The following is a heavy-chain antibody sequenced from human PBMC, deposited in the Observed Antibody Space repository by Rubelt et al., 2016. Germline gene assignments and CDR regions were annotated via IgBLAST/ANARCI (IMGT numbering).Heavy chain of an antibody. D-gene: IGHD4-17*01. Sequence: QLQLQESGPGLVKPSETLSLTCTVSGGSISSSSYYWGWIRQPPGKGLEWIGSIYYSGSTNYNPSLKSRVTISVDTSKNEFSLQLTSVTAADTAVYYCVRERATVTTLFDYWGQGTLVTVSS. J-gene: IGHJ4*02. CDR1: GGSISSSSYY. V-gene: IGHV4-39*07. CDR2: IYYSGST. CDR3: VRERATVTTLFDY.